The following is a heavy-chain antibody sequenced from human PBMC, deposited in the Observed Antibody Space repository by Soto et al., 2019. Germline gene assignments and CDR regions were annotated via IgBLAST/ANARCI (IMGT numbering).Heavy chain of an antibody. J-gene: IGHJ4*02. D-gene: IGHD3-16*01. V-gene: IGHV4-61*01. CDR2: VYGSGSF. CDR1: GGSVNSGSYY. Sequence: SETLSLTCNVSGGSVNSGSYYWTWIRQPPGKRLEWIGYVYGSGSFNYNPSLKSRVAISVDTSKNQFSLRLRSVTAADTAVYYCARGDYALVDWGQGTLVTVSS. CDR3: ARGDYALVD.